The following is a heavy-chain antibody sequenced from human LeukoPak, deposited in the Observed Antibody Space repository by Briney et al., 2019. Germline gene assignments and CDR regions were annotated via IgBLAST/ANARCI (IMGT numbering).Heavy chain of an antibody. Sequence: PSETLSLTCTVSGGSISSSSSYWGWIRQPPGKGLEWMSNGYYGGSTYYNPSLKSRITISVDASRNQFSLKLRSVTAADTAVYYCASLHDYHESTFLYWGQGTLVTVSP. V-gene: IGHV4-39*01. J-gene: IGHJ4*02. CDR1: GGSISSSSSY. CDR3: ASLHDYHESTFLY. CDR2: GYYGGST. D-gene: IGHD3-22*01.